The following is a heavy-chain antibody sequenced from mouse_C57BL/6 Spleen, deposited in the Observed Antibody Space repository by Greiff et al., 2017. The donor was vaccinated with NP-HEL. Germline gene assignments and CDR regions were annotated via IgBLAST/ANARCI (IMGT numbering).Heavy chain of an antibody. CDR1: GYSFTGYY. D-gene: IGHD3-2*02. J-gene: IGHJ2*01. Sequence: EVQLQQSGPELVKPGASVKISCKASGYSFTGYYMNWVKQSPEKSLEWIGEINPSTGGTTYNQKFKAKATLTVDKSSSTAYMQLKSLTSEDSAVYYCATTAQATGYFDYWGQGTTLTVSS. CDR2: INPSTGGT. V-gene: IGHV1-42*01. CDR3: ATTAQATGYFDY.